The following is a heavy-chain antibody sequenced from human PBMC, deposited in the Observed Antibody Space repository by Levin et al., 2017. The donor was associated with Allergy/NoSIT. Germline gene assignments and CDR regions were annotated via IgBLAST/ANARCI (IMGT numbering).Heavy chain of an antibody. CDR3: ARHTRGDYSAFDS. CDR1: GYSFTSYW. V-gene: IGHV5-51*01. Sequence: KVSCKGSGYSFTSYWIGWVRQMPGKGLEWMGIIYPDDSDTRYSPSFQGQVTISADKSITTAYLQWSSLRASDTAMFYCARHTRGDYSAFDSWGQGTMVTVSS. CDR2: IYPDDSDT. J-gene: IGHJ3*02. D-gene: IGHD4-17*01.